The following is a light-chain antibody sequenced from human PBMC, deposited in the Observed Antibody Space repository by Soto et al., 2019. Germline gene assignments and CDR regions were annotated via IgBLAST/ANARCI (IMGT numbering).Light chain of an antibody. CDR3: SSYSVSTAYL. Sequence: QSALTQPASVSGSPGQSITISCTGTSSDVGGYAYVSWYQLHPGKAPKLMVFEVSNRPSGVSYRFSGSKSGNTASLTISGLQAEDEGDYFCSSYSVSTAYLFGTGTKLTVL. CDR2: EVS. J-gene: IGLJ1*01. CDR1: SSDVGGYAY. V-gene: IGLV2-14*01.